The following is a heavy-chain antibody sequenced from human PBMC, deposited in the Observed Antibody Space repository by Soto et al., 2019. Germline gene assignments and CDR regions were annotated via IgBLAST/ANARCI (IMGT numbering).Heavy chain of an antibody. V-gene: IGHV3-30-3*01. D-gene: IGHD3-10*01. CDR2: ISYNGSNK. J-gene: IGHJ4*02. CDR3: ARDQNWFGESYYLDY. CDR1: EFTFSNYA. Sequence: GGSLRLSCAASEFTFSNYAMSWVRQAPGKGLEWVSFISYNGSNKYYADSVKGRFTISRDNSKNTLYLQMNSLRAEDTAVYYCARDQNWFGESYYLDYWGQGTLVTVSS.